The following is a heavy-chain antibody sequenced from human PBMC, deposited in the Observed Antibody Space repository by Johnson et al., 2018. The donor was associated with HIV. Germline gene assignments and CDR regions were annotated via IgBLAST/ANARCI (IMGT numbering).Heavy chain of an antibody. J-gene: IGHJ3*02. CDR3: AKGENDYGDYGLDAFDI. D-gene: IGHD4-17*01. Sequence: SGFTFDDHGMSWVRQAPGTGLEWVGRIKSKTDGGTTDYAAPVKGRFTISRDDSKNTLYLQMNSLRAEDTAVYYCAKGENDYGDYGLDAFDIWGQGTMVTVSS. V-gene: IGHV3-15*01. CDR1: GFTFDDHG. CDR2: IKSKTDGGTT.